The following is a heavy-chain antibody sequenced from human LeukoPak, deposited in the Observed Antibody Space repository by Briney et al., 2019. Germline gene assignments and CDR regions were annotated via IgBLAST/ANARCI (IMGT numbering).Heavy chain of an antibody. Sequence: GGSLRLSCAVSGFTFSSYRMSWVRQAPGKGLEWVSSISTSSSSKYYADSVKGRFTVSRDNAKNSLDLQMNSLRGDDTAVYYCAKDVGKWESLHFFDYWGQGTLVTVSS. D-gene: IGHD1-26*01. J-gene: IGHJ4*02. CDR1: GFTFSSYR. CDR2: ISTSSSSK. CDR3: AKDVGKWESLHFFDY. V-gene: IGHV3-21*04.